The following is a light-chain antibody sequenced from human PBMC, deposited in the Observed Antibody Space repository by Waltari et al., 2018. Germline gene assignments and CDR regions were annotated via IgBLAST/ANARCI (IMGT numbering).Light chain of an antibody. CDR1: SIGDER. CDR3: QLWDRSGDQVV. Sequence: SHVVTQPPSVSVAPGKTAKLTCGGTSIGDERLHWSQQLPGQAPILVISPNDDRPSGIPERFSATTSGSTATLTISRVEAGDEAVYYCQLWDRSGDQVVFGGGTKLTVL. CDR2: PND. V-gene: IGLV3-21*04. J-gene: IGLJ2*01.